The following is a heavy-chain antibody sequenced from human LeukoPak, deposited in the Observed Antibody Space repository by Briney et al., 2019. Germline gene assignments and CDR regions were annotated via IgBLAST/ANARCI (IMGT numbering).Heavy chain of an antibody. V-gene: IGHV4-59*01. J-gene: IGHJ4*02. CDR3: ARYGSSWYFDY. Sequence: SETLSLTCTVSGGSISSYYWSWIRQPPGKGLEWIGYIYYSGSTNYNPSPKSRVTISVDTSKNQFSLKLSSVTAADTAVYYCARYGSSWYFDYWGQGTLVTVSS. D-gene: IGHD6-13*01. CDR1: GGSISSYY. CDR2: IYYSGST.